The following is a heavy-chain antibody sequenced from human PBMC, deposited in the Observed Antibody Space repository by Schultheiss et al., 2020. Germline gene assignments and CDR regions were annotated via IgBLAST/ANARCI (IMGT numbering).Heavy chain of an antibody. Sequence: SETLSLTCTVSGGSISSYYWSWIRQPPGKGLEWIGYIYYSGSTNYNPSLKSRVTISVDTSKNQFSLKLSSVTAADTAVYYCARVGSSWIYYFDYWGQGTLVTVSS. D-gene: IGHD6-13*01. V-gene: IGHV4-59*12. CDR1: GGSISSYY. CDR2: IYYSGST. CDR3: ARVGSSWIYYFDY. J-gene: IGHJ4*02.